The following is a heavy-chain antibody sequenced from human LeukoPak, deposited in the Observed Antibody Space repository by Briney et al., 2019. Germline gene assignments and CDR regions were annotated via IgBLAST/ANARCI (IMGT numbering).Heavy chain of an antibody. CDR3: ARVRTGSGGYYVMDV. D-gene: IGHD3-10*01. Sequence: GGSLRLSCAASGFTFSSYDMHWVRQVTGKGLEWVSAVGTVGDTYYPGSVKGRFTVSRENARNSLFLQMNSLRAGDTAVYYCARVRTGSGGYYVMDVWGQGTQSPSP. V-gene: IGHV3-13*01. CDR1: GFTFSSYD. CDR2: VGTVGDT. J-gene: IGHJ6*02.